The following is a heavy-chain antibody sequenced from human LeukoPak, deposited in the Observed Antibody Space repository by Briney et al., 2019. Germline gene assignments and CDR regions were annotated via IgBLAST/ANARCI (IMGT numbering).Heavy chain of an antibody. Sequence: GGPWRFSVAASGFIFRGYSWNGFRKAPGRGLKGISYISSSSTTMYYADSVKGRFTISRDNAKNSLYLQMNSLRAEDTAVYYCARKYYYDSSGYSLGYWGQGTLVTVSS. CDR2: ISSSSTTM. V-gene: IGHV3-48*04. J-gene: IGHJ4*02. D-gene: IGHD3-22*01. CDR1: GFIFRGYS. CDR3: ARKYYYDSSGYSLGY.